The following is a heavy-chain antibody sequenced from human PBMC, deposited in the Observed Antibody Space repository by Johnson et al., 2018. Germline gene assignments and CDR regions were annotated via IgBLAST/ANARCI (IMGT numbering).Heavy chain of an antibody. J-gene: IGHJ6*02. V-gene: IGHV3-74*01. CDR1: GITFSHYW. Sequence: VQLQESGGGLVQXGGSLRVXCAVSGITFSHYWMYWVRPTERKRQVWVALINSDGSSTTYAASVRGRFTVSRDNAITRLHLEMNSQSAEDTDVYYWARAVRSWTYHYYVAMDVWGQGTTVTVSS. CDR3: ARAVRSWTYHYYVAMDV. CDR2: INSDGSST. D-gene: IGHD3-10*01.